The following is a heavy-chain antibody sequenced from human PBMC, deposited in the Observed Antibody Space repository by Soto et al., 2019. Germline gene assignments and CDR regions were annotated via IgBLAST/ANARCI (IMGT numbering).Heavy chain of an antibody. CDR2: IYYSGST. CDR1: GGSISSYY. CDR3: ARVEHLSRRDILTGSAYYYGMDV. Sequence: SETLSLTCTVSGGSISSYYWNWIRQPPGKGLEWIGYIYYSGSTNYNPSLKSRVTISVDTSKNQFSLKLSSVTAADTAVYYCARVEHLSRRDILTGSAYYYGMDVWGQGTTVTVSS. J-gene: IGHJ6*02. V-gene: IGHV4-59*01. D-gene: IGHD3-9*01.